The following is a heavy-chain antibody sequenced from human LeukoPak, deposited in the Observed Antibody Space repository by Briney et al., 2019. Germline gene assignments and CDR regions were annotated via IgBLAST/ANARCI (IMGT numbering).Heavy chain of an antibody. J-gene: IGHJ4*02. CDR3: ASCSGGSCYPMGIGY. Sequence: SVKVSCKASGGTFSSYAISWVRQAPGQGLEWMGGIIPILGTANYAQKFQGRVTITADESTSTAYMELSSLRSEDTAVYYCASCSGGSCYPMGIGYWGQGTLVTVSS. D-gene: IGHD2-15*01. CDR2: IIPILGTA. V-gene: IGHV1-69*13. CDR1: GGTFSSYA.